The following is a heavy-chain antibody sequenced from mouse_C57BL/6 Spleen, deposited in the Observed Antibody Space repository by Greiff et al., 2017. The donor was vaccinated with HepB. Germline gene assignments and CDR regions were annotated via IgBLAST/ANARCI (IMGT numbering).Heavy chain of an antibody. CDR1: GYSITSGYD. J-gene: IGHJ2*01. D-gene: IGHD1-1*01. V-gene: IGHV3-1*01. CDR2: ISYSGST. CDR3: ARGNYGSSPFDY. Sequence: EVKLQESGPGMVKPSQSLSLTCTVPGYSITSGYDWHWIRHFPGNKLEWMGYISYSGSTNYNPSLKSRISITHDTSKNHFFLKLNSVTTEDTATYYCARGNYGSSPFDYWGQGTTLTVSS.